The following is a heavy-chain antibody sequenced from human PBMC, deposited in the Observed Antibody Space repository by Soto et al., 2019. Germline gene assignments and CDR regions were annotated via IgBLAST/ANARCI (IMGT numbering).Heavy chain of an antibody. CDR2: ISAYNGNT. Sequence: VKVSCKASGYTFTSYGISWVRQAPGQGLEWMGWISAYNGNTNYAQKLQGRVTMTTDTSTSTAYMELRSLRSDDTAVYYCARWVDCSGGSCYPNWFDPWGQGTLVTVSS. V-gene: IGHV1-18*04. CDR3: ARWVDCSGGSCYPNWFDP. J-gene: IGHJ5*02. D-gene: IGHD2-15*01. CDR1: GYTFTSYG.